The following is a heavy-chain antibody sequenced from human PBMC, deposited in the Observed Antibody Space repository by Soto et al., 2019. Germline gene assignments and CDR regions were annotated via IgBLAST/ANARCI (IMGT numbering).Heavy chain of an antibody. CDR1: GGTFSSYA. V-gene: IGHV1-69*13. CDR2: IIPIFGTA. D-gene: IGHD6-19*01. CDR3: ASEAKYSSGPSTFDY. Sequence: SVKVSCKASGGTFSSYAISWVRQAPGQGLEWMGGIIPIFGTANYAQKFQGRVTITADESTSTAYMELSSLRSEDTAVYYCASEAKYSSGPSTFDYWGQGTLVTVSS. J-gene: IGHJ4*02.